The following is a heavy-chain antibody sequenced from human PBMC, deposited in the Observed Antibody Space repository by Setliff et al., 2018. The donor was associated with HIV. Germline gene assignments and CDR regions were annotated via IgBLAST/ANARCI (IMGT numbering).Heavy chain of an antibody. J-gene: IGHJ4*02. Sequence: PSETLSLTCTVSGGSISSYYWSWIRQPPGKRLEWIGYIYYTGSTNYNPSLKSRVTISLDTSKNHFSLKLSSVTAADTAVYYCARHGLAGATVDYWGQGTLVTVSS. D-gene: IGHD1-26*01. CDR3: ARHGLAGATVDY. CDR2: IYYTGST. CDR1: GGSISSYY. V-gene: IGHV4-59*08.